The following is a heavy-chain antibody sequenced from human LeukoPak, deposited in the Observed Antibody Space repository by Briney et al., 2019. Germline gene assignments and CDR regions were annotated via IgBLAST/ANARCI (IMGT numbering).Heavy chain of an antibody. CDR1: SYSINSNYY. D-gene: IGHD3-3*01. J-gene: IGHJ4*02. Sequence: PSETLSLICSVSSYSINSNYYWGWIRQSPGKGLEWIGSIYHTGSTYYNPSLKSRVTISVDTSKNQFSLKLSSVTAADTAVYYCARTYYDFWSGYPSWYFDYWGQGTLVTVSS. CDR2: IYHTGST. V-gene: IGHV4-38-2*01. CDR3: ARTYYDFWSGYPSWYFDY.